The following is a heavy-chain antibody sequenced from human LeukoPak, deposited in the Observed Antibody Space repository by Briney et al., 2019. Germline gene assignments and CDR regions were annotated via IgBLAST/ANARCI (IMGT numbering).Heavy chain of an antibody. Sequence: PGGSLRLSCAASGLTFSSYSMNRVRQAPGKGLEWVSSISSSSSYIYYADSVKGRFTISRDNAKNSLYLQMNSLRAEDTAVYYCARAGGKAYDYWGQGTLVTVSS. CDR3: ARAGGKAYDY. CDR2: ISSSSSYI. CDR1: GLTFSSYS. J-gene: IGHJ4*02. D-gene: IGHD3-16*01. V-gene: IGHV3-21*01.